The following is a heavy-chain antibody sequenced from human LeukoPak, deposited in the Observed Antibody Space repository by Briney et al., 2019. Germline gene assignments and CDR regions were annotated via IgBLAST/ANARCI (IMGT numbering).Heavy chain of an antibody. CDR3: ARGSYGDSSYDAFDI. CDR2: IWYDGSNK. J-gene: IGHJ3*02. Sequence: PGGSLRLSCAASGFTFSSYGMHWVRQAPGKGPEWVAVIWYDGSNKYYADSVKGRFTISRDNSKNTLYLQMNSLRAEDTAVYYCARGSYGDSSYDAFDIWGQGTMVTVSS. V-gene: IGHV3-33*01. CDR1: GFTFSSYG. D-gene: IGHD4-17*01.